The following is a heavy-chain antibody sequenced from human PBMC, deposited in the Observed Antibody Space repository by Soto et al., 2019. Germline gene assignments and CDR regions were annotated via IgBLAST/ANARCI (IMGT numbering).Heavy chain of an antibody. CDR3: ARGDSTDCSNGVCSFFYNHDMDV. Sequence: QVQLQESGPGLVKPSETLSLTCTVSGGSTTNYYWSWLRQPAGKGLEYIGRIYGSGRTNYNPSLKNRVTMSVSLNQMSLRLTSVTAADTAVYYCARGDSTDCSNGVCSFFYNHDMDVWGQGTTVTVSS. V-gene: IGHV4-4*07. CDR1: GGSTTNYY. CDR2: IYGSGRT. J-gene: IGHJ6*02. D-gene: IGHD2-8*01.